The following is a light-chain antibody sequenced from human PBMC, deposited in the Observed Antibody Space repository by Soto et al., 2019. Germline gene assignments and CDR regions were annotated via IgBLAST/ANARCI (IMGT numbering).Light chain of an antibody. CDR1: QTLSNR. Sequence: EIVLTQSPATLSSFPVERVTLSCRASQTLSNRLAWYQHKPGQAPRLLIYVTSNRATGIPARFSGSGSGTDYTLTISSLEHEDCAVYYCHQRQSWSRTFGQGTKVAIK. J-gene: IGKJ1*01. V-gene: IGKV3-11*01. CDR2: VTS. CDR3: HQRQSWSRT.